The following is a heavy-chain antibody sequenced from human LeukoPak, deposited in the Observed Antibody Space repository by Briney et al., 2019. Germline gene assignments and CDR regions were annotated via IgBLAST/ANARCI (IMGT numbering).Heavy chain of an antibody. CDR2: IIPIFGTA. CDR3: ARDTDSRPNWFDP. V-gene: IGHV1-69*01. Sequence: SVKVSCKASGGTFSSYAISWVRQAPGQGLEWMGGIIPIFGTANYAQTFQGRVTITADESTSTAYMELSSLRSEDTAVYYCARDTDSRPNWFDPWGQGTLVTVSS. D-gene: IGHD6-13*01. CDR1: GGTFSSYA. J-gene: IGHJ5*02.